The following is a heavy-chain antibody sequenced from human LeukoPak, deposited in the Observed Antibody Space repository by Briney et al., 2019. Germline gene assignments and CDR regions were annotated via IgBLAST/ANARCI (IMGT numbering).Heavy chain of an antibody. CDR1: GFTFRSYN. CDR3: ARSANPGVHEFDP. D-gene: IGHD6-6*01. CDR2: ITTSNTI. J-gene: IGHJ5*02. Sequence: GGSLRLSCAASGFTFRSYNMAWVRQAPGKGLEWPSYITTSNTINYADSVKGRFTMSRDNAKNSLYLQMNSLRDEDTAVYYCARSANPGVHEFDPWGQGTLVTVSS. V-gene: IGHV3-48*02.